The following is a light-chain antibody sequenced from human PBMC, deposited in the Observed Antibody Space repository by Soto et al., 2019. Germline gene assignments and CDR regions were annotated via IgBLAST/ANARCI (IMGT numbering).Light chain of an antibody. Sequence: DIQMTESPSTLSASGGDTVTITCRASQSICDWLAWYQQTPGKAPRLLVSRGSRLQSGVPSRFSGSGSGTQSTLTIVSLQPQELAHHYRHQSNIGPYTFRPGPNVDI. CDR3: HQSNIGPYT. CDR2: RGS. J-gene: IGKJ2*01. CDR1: QSICDW. V-gene: IGKV1-5*03.